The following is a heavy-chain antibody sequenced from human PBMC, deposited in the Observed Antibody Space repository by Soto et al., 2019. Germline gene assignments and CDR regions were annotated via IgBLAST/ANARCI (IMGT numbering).Heavy chain of an antibody. Sequence: QITLKESGPTLVKPTQTLTLTCTFSGFSLTSTAVGVNWIRQPPGKALEWLALIYWDDDNHYSPSLKSRLTITKDTSENQVVLTMTNMDPVDTATYYCAHGSGWLSDYWGQGILVTVSS. CDR3: AHGSGWLSDY. V-gene: IGHV2-5*02. CDR1: GFSLTSTAVG. J-gene: IGHJ4*02. D-gene: IGHD6-19*01. CDR2: IYWDDDN.